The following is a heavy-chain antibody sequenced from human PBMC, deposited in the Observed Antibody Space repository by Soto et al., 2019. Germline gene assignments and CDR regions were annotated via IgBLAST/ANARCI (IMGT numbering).Heavy chain of an antibody. CDR3: AGRYCTNGVCYTNYYSYLDV. CDR1: GFTFSTYA. D-gene: IGHD2-8*01. CDR2: ITTSGGNT. V-gene: IGHV3-23*01. J-gene: IGHJ6*03. Sequence: EVQLLESGGGLVQPGGSLRRSCAASGFTFSTYAMSWVRQAPGKGLEWVSTITTSGGNTYYADSVQGRFTISRDNSKNTLYLQMNSLRAEDTAVYYCAGRYCTNGVCYTNYYSYLDVWGKGTTVTVSS.